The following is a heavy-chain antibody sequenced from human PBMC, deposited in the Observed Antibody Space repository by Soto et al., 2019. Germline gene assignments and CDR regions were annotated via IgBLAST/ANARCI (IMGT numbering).Heavy chain of an antibody. V-gene: IGHV4-31*03. CDR2: IYYSGST. D-gene: IGHD2-2*01. J-gene: IGHJ4*02. Sequence: QVQLQESGPGLVKPSQTLSLTCTVSGGSISSSGYYWSWIRQHPGKGLEWIGYIYYSGSTYYNPSLKSRVTISVDTSKNQFSLKLSSVTAADTAVYYCARLGRNCISTSCYVGEPKPIDYWGQGTLVTVSS. CDR1: GGSISSSGYY. CDR3: ARLGRNCISTSCYVGEPKPIDY.